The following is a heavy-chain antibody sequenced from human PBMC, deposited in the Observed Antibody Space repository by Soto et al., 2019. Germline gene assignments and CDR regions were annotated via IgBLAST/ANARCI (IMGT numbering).Heavy chain of an antibody. CDR1: GFTFSSYA. CDR2: ISYDGSNK. CDR3: ARDSDDFGSGYYQNPNWFDP. V-gene: IGHV3-30-3*01. Sequence: QVQLVESGGGVVQPGRSLRLSCAASGFTFSSYAMHWVRQAPGKGLEWVAVISYDGSNKYYADSVKGRFTISRDNSKNTLYLQMNGLRAEDTAVYYCARDSDDFGSGYYQNPNWFDPWGQGTLVTVSS. J-gene: IGHJ5*02. D-gene: IGHD3-3*01.